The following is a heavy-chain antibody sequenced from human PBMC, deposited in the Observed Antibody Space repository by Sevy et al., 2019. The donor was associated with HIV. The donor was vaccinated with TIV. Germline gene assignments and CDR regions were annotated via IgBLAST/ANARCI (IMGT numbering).Heavy chain of an antibody. CDR3: AREQWRLNADDAFDI. D-gene: IGHD6-19*01. CDR1: GFTFSSYS. CDR2: ISSSSSAI. J-gene: IGHJ3*02. Sequence: GGSLRLSCAASGFTFSSYSMNWVRQAPGRGLEWISYISSSSSAIYYADSVKGRFTISRDNAKNSLYLQMNSLRDEDTAVYYCAREQWRLNADDAFDIWGQRTMVTVSS. V-gene: IGHV3-48*02.